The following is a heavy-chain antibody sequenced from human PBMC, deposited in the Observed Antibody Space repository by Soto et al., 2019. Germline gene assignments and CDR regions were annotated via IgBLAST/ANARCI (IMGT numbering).Heavy chain of an antibody. Sequence: QLQVQESGPGLVKPSETLSLTCSVSGGFVSSSSYSWGWIRQSPGKGLEWIGTIYSSENTYYNPSLLSRATISVDTSKNEFSLRLSSVTAADTAVYYCARLNGYCISTNCHGYYGMDVWGQGTTVTVSS. V-gene: IGHV4-39*01. CDR2: IYSSENT. CDR1: GGFVSSSSYS. D-gene: IGHD2-2*03. J-gene: IGHJ6*02. CDR3: ARLNGYCISTNCHGYYGMDV.